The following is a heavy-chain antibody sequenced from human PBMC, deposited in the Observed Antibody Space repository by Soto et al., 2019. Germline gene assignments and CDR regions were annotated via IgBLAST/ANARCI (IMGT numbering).Heavy chain of an antibody. CDR3: ARWGGGYGNNYYYYYYMDV. Sequence: GGSLRLSCAASGFTFSSYGMHWVRQAPGKGLEWVAVIWYDGSNKYYADSVKGRFTISRDNSKNTLYLQMNSLRAEDTAVYYCARWGGGYGNNYYYYYYMDVWGKGTTVTVSS. V-gene: IGHV3-33*01. CDR2: IWYDGSNK. CDR1: GFTFSSYG. J-gene: IGHJ6*03. D-gene: IGHD6-19*01.